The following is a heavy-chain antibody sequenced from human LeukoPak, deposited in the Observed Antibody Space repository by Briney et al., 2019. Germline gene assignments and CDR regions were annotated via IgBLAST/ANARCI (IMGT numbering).Heavy chain of an antibody. Sequence: SETLSLTCTVSAGSIGTYYWNWIRQRAGKELEWIGRIYTSGITNYNPSLKSRVTMSVDASKNQFSLKLSSVTAADTAVYYCARDTGLERLGPQFDYWGQGTLVTVSS. CDR3: ARDTGLERLGPQFDY. V-gene: IGHV4-4*07. CDR1: AGSIGTYY. CDR2: IYTSGIT. D-gene: IGHD1-1*01. J-gene: IGHJ4*02.